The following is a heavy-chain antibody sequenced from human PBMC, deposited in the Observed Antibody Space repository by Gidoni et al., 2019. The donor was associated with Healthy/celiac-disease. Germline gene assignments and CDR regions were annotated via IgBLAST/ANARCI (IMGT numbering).Heavy chain of an antibody. CDR1: GYTFTSYG. J-gene: IGHJ4*02. CDR3: ARAGLYNWNALGPREFDY. D-gene: IGHD1-20*01. V-gene: IGHV1-18*04. CDR2: ISAYNGNT. Sequence: QVQLVQSGAEVKKPGASVTVSCKASGYTFTSYGISWVRQAPGQGLEWMGWISAYNGNTNYAQKLQGRVTMTTDTSTSTAYMELRSLRSDDTAVYYCARAGLYNWNALGPREFDYWGQGTLVTVSS.